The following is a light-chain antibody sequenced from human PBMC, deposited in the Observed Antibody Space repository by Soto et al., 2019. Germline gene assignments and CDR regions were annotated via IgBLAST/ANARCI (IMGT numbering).Light chain of an antibody. J-gene: IGLJ2*01. V-gene: IGLV2-14*01. Sequence: QSALTQPASVSGSAGQSITISCTGTSSDVGRYDYISWYQQHPGKAPKLMICDVGYRPSGIASRFSGSKSGNTASLTISGLQAEDEADYYCSSFTSTSTPVVFSGGIKLTVL. CDR2: DVG. CDR3: SSFTSTSTPVV. CDR1: SSDVGRYDY.